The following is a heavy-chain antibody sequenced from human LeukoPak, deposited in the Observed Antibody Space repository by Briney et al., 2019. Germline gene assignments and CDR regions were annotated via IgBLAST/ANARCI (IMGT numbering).Heavy chain of an antibody. CDR3: ARKYSSGWQDAFDI. J-gene: IGHJ3*02. CDR2: IYSGGST. V-gene: IGHV3-53*01. Sequence: GGSLRLSCAASGFTVSSNYMSWVRQAPGKGLEWVSVIYSGGSTYYADSVKGRFTISRDNSKNTLYLQMNSLRAEDTAVYYCARKYSSGWQDAFDIWGQGTMVTVSS. D-gene: IGHD6-19*01. CDR1: GFTVSSNY.